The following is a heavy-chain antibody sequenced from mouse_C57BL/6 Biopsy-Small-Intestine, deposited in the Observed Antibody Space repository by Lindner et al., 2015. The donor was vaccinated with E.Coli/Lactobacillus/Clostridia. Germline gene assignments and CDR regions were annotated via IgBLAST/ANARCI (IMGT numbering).Heavy chain of an antibody. CDR1: GYTFTSYW. CDR3: TINYYGSRGVYFDY. CDR2: IYPGNSDT. D-gene: IGHD1-1*01. Sequence: VQLQESGTVLARPGASVKMSCKTSGYTFTSYWMHWVKQRPGQGLEWIGAIYPGNSDTSYNQKFKGKAKLTAVTSASTAYMELSSLTNEDSAVYYCTINYYGSRGVYFDYWGQGTTLTVSS. V-gene: IGHV1-5*01. J-gene: IGHJ2*01.